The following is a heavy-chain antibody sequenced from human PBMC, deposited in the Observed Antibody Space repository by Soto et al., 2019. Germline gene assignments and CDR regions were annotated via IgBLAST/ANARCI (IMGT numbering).Heavy chain of an antibody. J-gene: IGHJ4*02. CDR3: AKGPRAPRGSSSWYTAVYYFDY. V-gene: IGHV3-23*01. CDR2: ISGSGGST. Sequence: PGGSLRLSCAASGFTFSSYAMSWVRQAPGKGLEWVSAISGSGGSTYYADSVKGRFTISRDNTKNTLYLQMNSLRAEDTAVYYCAKGPRAPRGSSSWYTAVYYFDYWGQGTLVTVSS. D-gene: IGHD6-13*01. CDR1: GFTFSSYA.